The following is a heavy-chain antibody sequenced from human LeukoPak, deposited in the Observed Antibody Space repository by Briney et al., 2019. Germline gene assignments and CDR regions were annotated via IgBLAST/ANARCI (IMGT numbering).Heavy chain of an antibody. CDR2: IYHSGST. CDR3: ARGKRRDGSGPGAFDI. V-gene: IGHV4-38-2*02. CDR1: GYSISSGYY. J-gene: IGHJ3*02. D-gene: IGHD3-10*01. Sequence: SETLSLTCTVSGYSISSGYYWGWIRQPPGKGLEWIGSIYHSGSTYYNPSLKSRVTVSVDTSKNQFSLKLNSVTAADTAVYYCARGKRRDGSGPGAFDIWGQGAMVTVSS.